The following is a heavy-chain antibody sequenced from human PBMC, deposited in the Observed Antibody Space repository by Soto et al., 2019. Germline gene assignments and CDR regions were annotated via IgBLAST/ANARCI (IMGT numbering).Heavy chain of an antibody. J-gene: IGHJ4*02. CDR2: ISGSGGST. CDR3: AKDLDRVLMRGGDDY. V-gene: IGHV3-23*01. Sequence: GGSLRLSCAASGFTFSSYAMSWVRQAPGKGLEWVSAISGSGGSTYYADSVKGRFTISRDNSKNTLYLQMNSLRAEDTAVYYCAKDLDRVLMRGGDDYWGQGTLVTVSS. CDR1: GFTFSSYA. D-gene: IGHD2-8*01.